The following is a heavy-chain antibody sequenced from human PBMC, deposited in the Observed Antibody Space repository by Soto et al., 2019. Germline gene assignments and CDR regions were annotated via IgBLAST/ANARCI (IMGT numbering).Heavy chain of an antibody. CDR2: VSDSNGKT. CDR3: ARDFYPLAYYFDP. V-gene: IGHV1-18*04. CDR1: GYTFINHG. J-gene: IGHJ4*02. Sequence: ASVKVSCKASGYTFINHGISWVRQAPGQGLEWMGWVSDSNGKTKYAQKFQGRVTMNRETSTSTAHMELRNLTSDDTAVYFCARDFYPLAYYFDPWGQGTLVTVSS.